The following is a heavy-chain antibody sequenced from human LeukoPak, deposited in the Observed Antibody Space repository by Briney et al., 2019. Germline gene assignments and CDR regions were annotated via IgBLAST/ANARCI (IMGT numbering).Heavy chain of an antibody. CDR1: GFIFSSYS. CDR3: GRGVGELSEGYGMDV. CDR2: ISSSRSYI. D-gene: IGHD3-10*01. Sequence: GGALRLSCAASGFIFSSYSRNWVRQPPGKGREGVPCISSSRSYIYYAESVKGRFTISRDNAKNSLYLQRNSLRAEETAVYYCGRGVGELSEGYGMDVWGQGTTVTASS. J-gene: IGHJ6*02. V-gene: IGHV3-21*01.